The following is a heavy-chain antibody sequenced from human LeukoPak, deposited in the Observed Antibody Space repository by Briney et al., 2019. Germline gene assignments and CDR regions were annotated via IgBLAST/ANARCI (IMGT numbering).Heavy chain of an antibody. CDR1: GGSISSYY. CDR2: IYYSGST. CDR3: ARGISTSGLLPFAY. Sequence: SETLSLTCTVSGGSISSYYWSWIRQPPGKGLEWLGYIYYSGSTNCNPSLKSRATISVDTSKNQFSLKLSSVTAADTAMYYCARGISTSGLLPFAYWGQGTLVTVSS. D-gene: IGHD6-19*01. J-gene: IGHJ4*02. V-gene: IGHV4-59*01.